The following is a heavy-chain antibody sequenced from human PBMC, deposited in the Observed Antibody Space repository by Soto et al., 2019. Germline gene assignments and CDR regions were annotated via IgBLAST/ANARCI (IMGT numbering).Heavy chain of an antibody. Sequence: PGESRKIDCKGSGYSFTTNSIGWVRQMPGKDLEWMGIIYPADSDTRYSPSFQGQVTISADKSISTAYLQWSSLRASDTAMYYCARLGSAWTHNYWGQGTLVTVSS. CDR2: IYPADSDT. CDR3: ARLGSAWTHNY. J-gene: IGHJ4*02. D-gene: IGHD6-19*01. CDR1: GYSFTTNS. V-gene: IGHV5-51*01.